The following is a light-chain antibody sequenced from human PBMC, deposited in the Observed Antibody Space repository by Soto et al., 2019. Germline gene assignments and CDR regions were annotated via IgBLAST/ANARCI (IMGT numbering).Light chain of an antibody. V-gene: IGLV1-40*01. Sequence: QSVLTQPPSVSGAPGQRVPISCTGSSSNIGAGYDVHWYQQLPGTAPKLLIYGNSNRPSGVPDRFSGSKSGTSASLAITGLRAEDEADYYCQSYDSSLSGWVFGGGTKVTVL. CDR1: SSNIGAGYD. J-gene: IGLJ3*02. CDR3: QSYDSSLSGWV. CDR2: GNS.